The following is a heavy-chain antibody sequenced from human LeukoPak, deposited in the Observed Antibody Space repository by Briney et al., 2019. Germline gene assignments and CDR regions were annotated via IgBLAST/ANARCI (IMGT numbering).Heavy chain of an antibody. Sequence: GESLKISCKGSGYSFTSYWNSWGRQMPGKGLEWMGRIDPSDSYTTYSPSFQGYVTISADKSISTAYLQWGSLKASDTAMYYCARARNRWELLPFDYWGQGTLVTVSS. V-gene: IGHV5-10-1*01. J-gene: IGHJ4*02. CDR1: GYSFTSYW. D-gene: IGHD1-26*01. CDR2: IDPSDSYT. CDR3: ARARNRWELLPFDY.